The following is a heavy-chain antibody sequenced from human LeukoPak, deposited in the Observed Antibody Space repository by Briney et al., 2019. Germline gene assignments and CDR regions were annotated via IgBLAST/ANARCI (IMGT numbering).Heavy chain of an antibody. J-gene: IGHJ3*02. CDR1: GGSISSRDYY. CDR3: ARPIGGYYYTAFDI. V-gene: IGHV4-30-4*01. CDR2: IYYSGST. D-gene: IGHD3-22*01. Sequence: SETLSLTCTASGGSISSRDYYWSWIRQPPGKGLEWIGYIYYSGSTYYNPSLKSRVTISVDTSKNQFSLKLSSVTAADTAVYYCARPIGGYYYTAFDIWGQGTMVTVSS.